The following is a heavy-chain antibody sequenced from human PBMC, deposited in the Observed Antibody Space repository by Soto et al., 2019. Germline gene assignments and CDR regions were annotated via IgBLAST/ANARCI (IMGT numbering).Heavy chain of an antibody. CDR1: GFTFSNHW. J-gene: IGHJ4*02. CDR3: ARDPGISSGWYYFDY. D-gene: IGHD6-19*01. Sequence: GGSLRLSCAASGFTFSNHWMTWVRQAPGKGLEWVASVKQDGSEIYYGDSVKGRFTISRDNAKNSLFLQLNSLRAEDTAIYYCARDPGISSGWYYFDYWGQGTLVTVSS. V-gene: IGHV3-7*05. CDR2: VKQDGSEI.